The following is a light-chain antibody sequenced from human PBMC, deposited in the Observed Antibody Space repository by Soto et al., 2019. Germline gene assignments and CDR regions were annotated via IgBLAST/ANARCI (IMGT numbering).Light chain of an antibody. V-gene: IGLV2-8*01. CDR2: XVS. CDR1: SSDVGGYNY. Sequence: QSARTLPAALSVAPGGWITIPLTGTSSDVGGYNYVSRYQQHPCKSHKLMIYXVSKLPLGVPDRFSGSKSGNTASLTVSGLQAEDEADYYCSSYAGSNVYVFGTGTKVTVL. J-gene: IGLJ1*01. CDR3: SSYAGSNVYV.